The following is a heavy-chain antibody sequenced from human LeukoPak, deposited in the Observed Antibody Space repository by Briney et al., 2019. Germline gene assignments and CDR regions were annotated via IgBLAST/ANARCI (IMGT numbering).Heavy chain of an antibody. CDR3: ARDNSVGDYAWWFDP. D-gene: IGHD1-26*01. CDR2: INLDGTEK. J-gene: IGHJ5*02. Sequence: GGSLRLSCTASGFVFFTSWMTWVRQAPGKRLEWVANINLDGTEKYYLDSVRGRFTISRDNAKNSLYLQMSSLRSDDTAVYFCARDNSVGDYAWWFDPWGQGTLVTVSS. V-gene: IGHV3-7*03. CDR1: GFVFFTSW.